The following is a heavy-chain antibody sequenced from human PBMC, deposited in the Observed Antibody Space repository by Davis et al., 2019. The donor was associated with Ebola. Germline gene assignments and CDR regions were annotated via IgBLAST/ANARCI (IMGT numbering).Heavy chain of an antibody. CDR1: GFTFYNYA. CDR3: ANSRSTWADYFDY. CDR2: VSGSGGRT. Sequence: GESLKISCAASGFTFYNYAMSWVRQAPGKGLAWVSSVSGSGGRTYYADSVKGRFTISRDNSKNTLYLQMNSLRAEDTAVYYCANSRSTWADYFDYWGQGTLVTVSS. D-gene: IGHD7-27*01. J-gene: IGHJ4*02. V-gene: IGHV3-23*01.